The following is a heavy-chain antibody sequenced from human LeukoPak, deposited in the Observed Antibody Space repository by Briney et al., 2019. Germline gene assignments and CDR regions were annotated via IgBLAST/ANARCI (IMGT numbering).Heavy chain of an antibody. Sequence: PSETLSLTCTVSGGSIGTFYWSWIRRPPGKGLEWIGYIYYTGSTNYNPSLKSRVTISVDTSKNQVSLRLTSVTAADTAVYYCASVDSGSYYVGYWGQGTLVTVSS. CDR3: ASVDSGSYYVGY. D-gene: IGHD1-26*01. J-gene: IGHJ4*02. V-gene: IGHV4-59*01. CDR1: GGSIGTFY. CDR2: IYYTGST.